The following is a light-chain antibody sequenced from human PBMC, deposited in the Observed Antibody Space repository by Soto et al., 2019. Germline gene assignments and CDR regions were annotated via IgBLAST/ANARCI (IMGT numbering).Light chain of an antibody. Sequence: QSVLAQPAPVSGCPEQPVTISCTVTRSDVGTYNLVPSYQHHPGKAPNLIIYEVTERPSGVSNRFSGSKFGNTASLTISGLLPEDEADYYCCSYGGSSALPYVFGTGTKVTVL. CDR1: RSDVGTYNL. V-gene: IGLV2-23*02. CDR2: EVT. CDR3: CSYGGSSALPYV. J-gene: IGLJ1*01.